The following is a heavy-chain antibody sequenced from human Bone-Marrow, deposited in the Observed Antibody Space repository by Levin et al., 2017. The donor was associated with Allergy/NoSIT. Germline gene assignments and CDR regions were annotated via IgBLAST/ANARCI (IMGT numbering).Heavy chain of an antibody. V-gene: IGHV4-34*01. CDR3: ARSTASDEDAYDI. CDR2: INHGGST. J-gene: IGHJ3*02. CDR1: DDSLSGYY. Sequence: SCAVSDDSLSGYYWSWIRQTPGKGLEWLGEINHGGSTNYRPSLRGRLTLSVDTSKDTFSLRLTSISAADTAMYYCARSTASDEDAYDIWGQGTMVIVS. D-gene: IGHD5-18*01.